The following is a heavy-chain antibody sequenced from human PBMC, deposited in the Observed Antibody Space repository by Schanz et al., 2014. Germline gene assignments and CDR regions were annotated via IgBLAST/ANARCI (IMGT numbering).Heavy chain of an antibody. CDR1: GFTFSRYG. V-gene: IGHV3-NL1*01. J-gene: IGHJ5*02. CDR3: ASGGYCTNGVCNGGRNWFDP. Sequence: QVHLVESGGGVVQPGRSLRLSCAASGFTFSRYGMHWVRQAPGKGLEWVSGIEFSGGTTYYADSVKGRFTISRDNSKNTLYLQINSLRAEDTAVYYCASGGYCTNGVCNGGRNWFDPWGQGTLVTVSS. CDR2: IEFSGGTT. D-gene: IGHD2-8*01.